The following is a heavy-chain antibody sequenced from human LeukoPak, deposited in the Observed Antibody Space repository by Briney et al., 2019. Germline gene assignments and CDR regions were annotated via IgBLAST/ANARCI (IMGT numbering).Heavy chain of an antibody. CDR2: ISDSGDTT. Sequence: GGSLRLSCAASGFSFSSYAMSWVRQAPGKGLEWVSGISDSGDTTWDADSVKCRFTISRDNYKNTVYLQMNSLRAEDTAVYYCAKNSNWETDYWGQGTLVTVSS. J-gene: IGHJ4*02. V-gene: IGHV3-23*01. CDR3: AKNSNWETDY. D-gene: IGHD1-26*01. CDR1: GFSFSSYA.